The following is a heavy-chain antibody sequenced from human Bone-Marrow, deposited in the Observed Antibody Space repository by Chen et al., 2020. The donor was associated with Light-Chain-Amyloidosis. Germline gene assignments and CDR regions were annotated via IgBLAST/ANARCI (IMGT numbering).Heavy chain of an antibody. Sequence: QLRLQESGPGLVKPSGTLSLTCTVSGGSISSDSHYWAWIRQPPGKGLEWIGSMFYSGNPFYNTSLKSRVTISVDTSKNQFYLKVTSVTAADTAVYYCARHGGNMVTRSVDYWGQGTLVTASS. CDR1: GGSISSDSHY. J-gene: IGHJ4*02. CDR2: MFYSGNP. CDR3: ARHGGNMVTRSVDY. D-gene: IGHD2-21*02. V-gene: IGHV4-39*01.